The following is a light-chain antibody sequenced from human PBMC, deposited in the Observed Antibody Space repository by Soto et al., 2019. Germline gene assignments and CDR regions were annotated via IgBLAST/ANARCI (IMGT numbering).Light chain of an antibody. J-gene: IGKJ2*01. CDR1: QRITTY. CDR2: TSG. V-gene: IGKV1-39*01. Sequence: SHMTQSPSSLSASVGDRVTITCRASQRITTYLNWYQQKPGEAPKLLISTSGTLQRGVPSRFSGSGSGTDFTLTITSLQPADFATYFCQQTYSTPYTFGQGTQLEFK. CDR3: QQTYSTPYT.